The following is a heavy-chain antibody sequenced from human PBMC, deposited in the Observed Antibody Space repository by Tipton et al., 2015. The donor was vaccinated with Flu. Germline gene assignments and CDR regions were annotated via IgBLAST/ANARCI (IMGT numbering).Heavy chain of an antibody. D-gene: IGHD1-14*01. CDR3: AKNNGPRSYKYGMDV. V-gene: IGHV3-9*01. J-gene: IGHJ6*02. Sequence: CAASVKGRFTISRDNARNSLYLQMNSPRVEDTAFYYCAKNNGPRSYKYGMDVWGQGTTVTVSS.